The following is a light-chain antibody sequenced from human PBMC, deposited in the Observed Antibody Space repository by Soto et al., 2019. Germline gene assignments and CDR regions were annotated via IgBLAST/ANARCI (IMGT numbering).Light chain of an antibody. J-gene: IGLJ1*01. CDR1: SSNIGTNY. V-gene: IGLV1-47*01. CDR2: RTT. Sequence: QSVLTQPPSASVAPGQRVSISCSGGSSNIGTNYVYWYQHLPGMAPKLLIYRTTQRPSGIPDRFSASKSGTSASLAISGLQSEDEADYYCAAWDDSLNGYVFGTGTKVTVL. CDR3: AAWDDSLNGYV.